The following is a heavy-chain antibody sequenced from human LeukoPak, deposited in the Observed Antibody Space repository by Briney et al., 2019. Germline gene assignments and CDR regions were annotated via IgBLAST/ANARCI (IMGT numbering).Heavy chain of an antibody. V-gene: IGHV3-11*04. J-gene: IGHJ3*02. Sequence: PGGSPRLSGAVSGLTFSDNYMSWIRLAPGEGLECVSYISSSGSIYYADSVKGRFTISRNNAKNSLYLQMNSLRAEDTAVYYCARDWRDSSGKFPNDAFDIWGQGTMVTVSS. CDR2: ISSSGSI. D-gene: IGHD3-22*01. CDR1: GLTFSDNY. CDR3: ARDWRDSSGKFPNDAFDI.